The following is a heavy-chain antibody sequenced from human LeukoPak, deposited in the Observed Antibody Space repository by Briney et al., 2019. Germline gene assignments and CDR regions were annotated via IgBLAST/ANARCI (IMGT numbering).Heavy chain of an antibody. CDR3: AKGPVAGLYYFDY. J-gene: IGHJ4*02. CDR2: ISGSGGST. Sequence: GGSLRLSCAASGFTFSSYAMSWVRQTPGKGLEWVSAISGSGGSTYYADSVKGRFTTSRDDSKNTLYLQMNSLRAEDTAVYYCAKGPVAGLYYFDYWGQGTLVTVSS. D-gene: IGHD6-19*01. V-gene: IGHV3-23*01. CDR1: GFTFSSYA.